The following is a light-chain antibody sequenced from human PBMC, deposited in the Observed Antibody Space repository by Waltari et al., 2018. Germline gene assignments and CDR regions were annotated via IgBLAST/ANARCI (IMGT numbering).Light chain of an antibody. CDR2: WAS. CDR3: QQYYSFPLT. Sequence: DIVMTQSPDSLTVSLGERATIHCKSSQSVLLSFDYKNYLAWYQQLPGQPPKLLIYWASTRESGVPDRFSGCGSGTDFTLTISSLQAEDVAVYYCQQYYSFPLTFGGGTKVEIK. CDR1: QSVLLSFDYKNY. V-gene: IGKV4-1*01. J-gene: IGKJ4*01.